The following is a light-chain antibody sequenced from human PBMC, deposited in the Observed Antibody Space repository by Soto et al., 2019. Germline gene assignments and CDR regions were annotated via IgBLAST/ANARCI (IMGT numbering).Light chain of an antibody. CDR2: EGS. CDR1: SSDVGSYNL. J-gene: IGLJ2*01. CDR3: CSYAGSSTVV. V-gene: IGLV2-23*01. Sequence: QSALTQPASVSGSPGQSITISCTGTSSDVGSYNLVSWYQQHPGKAPKRMIYEGSKRPSGVSNRFSGSKSGNTASLTISGLHAEAEADYYCCSYAGSSTVVFGGGTKLTVL.